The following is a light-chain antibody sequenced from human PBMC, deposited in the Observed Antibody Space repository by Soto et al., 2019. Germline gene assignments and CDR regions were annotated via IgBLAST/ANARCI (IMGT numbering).Light chain of an antibody. Sequence: QSALTQPASVSGSPGQSITISCTGTSSDVGGYNYVSWYQQHPGKAPKLMIYDVSNPPSGVSNRFSGSKSGNTASLTISGVQGEDEDDYYSSSYTSSSTRVFGGGTQLTVL. CDR3: SSYTSSSTRV. CDR1: SSDVGGYNY. J-gene: IGLJ3*02. V-gene: IGLV2-14*01. CDR2: DVS.